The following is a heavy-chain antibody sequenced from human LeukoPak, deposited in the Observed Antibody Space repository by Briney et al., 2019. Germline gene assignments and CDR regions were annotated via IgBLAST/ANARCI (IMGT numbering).Heavy chain of an antibody. J-gene: IGHJ5*02. D-gene: IGHD3-22*01. V-gene: IGHV4-4*07. CDR1: GGAIIPFY. CDR3: AKDYYDGSEGWFDP. Sequence: SETLSLTCSVSGGAIIPFYWNWIRQPAGKGLEWIGRIYSSGSTKYNPSLKSRVTMSVDTPKNQFSLKLSSVTAADTAVYYCAKDYYDGSEGWFDPWGQGTLVTVSS. CDR2: IYSSGST.